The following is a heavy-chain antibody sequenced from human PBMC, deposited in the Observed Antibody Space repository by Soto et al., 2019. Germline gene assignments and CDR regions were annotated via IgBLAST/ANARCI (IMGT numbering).Heavy chain of an antibody. CDR1: GYTFTSYG. J-gene: IGHJ4*02. Sequence: ASVKVSCKASGYTFTSYGISWVRQAPGQGFEWMGWISAYNGNTNYAQKLQGRVTMTTDTSTSTAYMELRSLRSDDTAVYYCARDQYYYDSSGYYSGDYWGQGTLVTVSS. CDR3: ARDQYYYDSSGYYSGDY. CDR2: ISAYNGNT. D-gene: IGHD3-22*01. V-gene: IGHV1-18*01.